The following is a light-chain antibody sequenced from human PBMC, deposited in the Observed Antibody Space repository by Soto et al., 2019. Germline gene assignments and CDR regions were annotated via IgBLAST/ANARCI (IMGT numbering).Light chain of an antibody. Sequence: ELVMTHSPATLSVSPGERAILSCRASQSLTSDLAWYQQKPGQAPRLHIYDASTMATDIPARFSGSGSGTEFTLTIGSLQSEDFAVYYCQQYNSWPQTFGQGTKVDIK. V-gene: IGKV3-15*01. CDR1: QSLTSD. J-gene: IGKJ1*01. CDR3: QQYNSWPQT. CDR2: DAS.